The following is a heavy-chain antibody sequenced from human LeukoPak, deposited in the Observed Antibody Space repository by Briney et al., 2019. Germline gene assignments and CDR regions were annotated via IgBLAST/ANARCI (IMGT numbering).Heavy chain of an antibody. Sequence: SVKVSCKASGYTFTSYGISWVRQAPGQGLEWMGGIIPIFGTANYAQKFQGRVTITADESTSTAYMELSSLRSEDTAVYYCARGVYYDILTGYPSPYYFDYWGQGTLVTVSS. CDR3: ARGVYYDILTGYPSPYYFDY. V-gene: IGHV1-69*13. J-gene: IGHJ4*02. CDR1: GYTFTSYG. CDR2: IIPIFGTA. D-gene: IGHD3-9*01.